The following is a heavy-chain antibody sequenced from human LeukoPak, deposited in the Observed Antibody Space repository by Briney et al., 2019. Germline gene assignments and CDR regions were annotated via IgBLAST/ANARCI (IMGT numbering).Heavy chain of an antibody. Sequence: GGSPRLSCAASGFTVSSYYMNWVRQAPGKELEWVSVIYTGGGRYYADSVRGRFTISRDTSKNMVSLQMNSLRVEDTAVYYCASTSTMVRGDFDYWGQGTLVTVSS. D-gene: IGHD3-10*01. CDR3: ASTSTMVRGDFDY. V-gene: IGHV3-53*01. J-gene: IGHJ4*02. CDR1: GFTVSSYY. CDR2: IYTGGGR.